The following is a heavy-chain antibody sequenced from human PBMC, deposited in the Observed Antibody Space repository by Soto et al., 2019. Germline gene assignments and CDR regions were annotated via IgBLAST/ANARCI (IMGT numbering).Heavy chain of an antibody. V-gene: IGHV3-74*01. D-gene: IGHD1-20*01. CDR3: ARDNWTSF. Sequence: GGSLRLSCAASGFTFSSYAMHWVRQAPGKGLVWVSRIKGDGISTNYADSVKGRFTISRDNAKNTLYLQMNSLRAEDTAVYYCARDNWTSFWGQGTLVTVSS. CDR2: IKGDGIST. J-gene: IGHJ4*02. CDR1: GFTFSSYA.